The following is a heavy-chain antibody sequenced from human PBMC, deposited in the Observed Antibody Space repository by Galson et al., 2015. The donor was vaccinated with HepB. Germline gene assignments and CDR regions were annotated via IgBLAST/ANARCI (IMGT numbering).Heavy chain of an antibody. CDR1: GFSFNDNS. CDR2: ITTTSSYI. D-gene: IGHD3-3*01. J-gene: IGHJ6*02. Sequence: SLRLSCAASGFSFNDNSMHWVRQAPGKGLEWVSSITTTSSYIYYADSVKGRFTISRDDAKNSLYLQMNSLRTEDTALYYCATIFPSIYGMGVWGQGTTVTVSS. V-gene: IGHV3-21*01. CDR3: ATIFPSIYGMGV.